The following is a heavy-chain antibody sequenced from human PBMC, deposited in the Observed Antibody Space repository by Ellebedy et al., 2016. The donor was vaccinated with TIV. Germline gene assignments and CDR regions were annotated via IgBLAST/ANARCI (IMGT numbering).Heavy chain of an antibody. Sequence: AASVTVSCKASRGTFSSYAISWVRQAPGQGLEWMGGIIPIFGTANYAQKFQGRVTITADESTSTAYMELSSLRSEDTAVYYCARDSSTGMDVWGQGTTVTVSS. CDR1: RGTFSSYA. D-gene: IGHD2-2*01. CDR3: ARDSSTGMDV. CDR2: IIPIFGTA. V-gene: IGHV1-69*13. J-gene: IGHJ6*02.